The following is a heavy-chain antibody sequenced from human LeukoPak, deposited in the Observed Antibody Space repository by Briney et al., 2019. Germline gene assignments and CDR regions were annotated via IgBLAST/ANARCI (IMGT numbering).Heavy chain of an antibody. CDR2: IYYSGST. V-gene: IGHV4-59*01. CDR1: GGSISSYY. Sequence: SPSETLSLTCAVSGGSISSYYWSWIRQPPGKGLEWIGYIYYSGSTNYNPSLKSRVTISVDTSKNQFSLKLSSVTAADTAVYYCARTTMVRGTYYMDVWGKGTTVTISS. D-gene: IGHD3-10*01. J-gene: IGHJ6*03. CDR3: ARTTMVRGTYYMDV.